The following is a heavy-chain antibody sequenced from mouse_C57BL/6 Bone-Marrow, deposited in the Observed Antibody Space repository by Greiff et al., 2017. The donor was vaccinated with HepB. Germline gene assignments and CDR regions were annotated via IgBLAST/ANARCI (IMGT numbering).Heavy chain of an antibody. CDR1: GFTFSDYG. J-gene: IGHJ4*01. CDR3: ARLYYYGSSPYAMDY. D-gene: IGHD1-1*01. V-gene: IGHV5-15*01. Sequence: EVKLMESGGGLVQPGGSLKLSCAASGFTFSDYGMAWVRQAPRKGPEWVAFISNLAYSIYYADTVTGRFTISRENAKNTLYLEMSSLRSEDTAMYYCARLYYYGSSPYAMDYWGQGTSVTVSS. CDR2: ISNLAYSI.